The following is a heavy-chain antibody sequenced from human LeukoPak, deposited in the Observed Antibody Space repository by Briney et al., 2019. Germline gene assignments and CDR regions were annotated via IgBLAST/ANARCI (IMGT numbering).Heavy chain of an antibody. CDR3: ARITYYYGSGSYVDFDY. J-gene: IGHJ4*02. D-gene: IGHD3-10*01. CDR2: ISSSSTI. CDR1: GFTFSSYS. Sequence: GGSLRLSCAASGFTFSSYSMNWVRQAPGKGLEWVSYISSSSTIYYADSVKGRFTISRDNAKNSLYLQMNSLRAEDTAVYYCARITYYYGSGSYVDFDYWGQGTLVTVSS. V-gene: IGHV3-48*04.